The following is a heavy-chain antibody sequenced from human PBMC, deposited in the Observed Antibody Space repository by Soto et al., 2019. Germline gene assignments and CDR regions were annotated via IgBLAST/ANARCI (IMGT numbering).Heavy chain of an antibody. CDR1: GGSLNPYY. V-gene: IGHV4-59*06. CDR2: IYFSGST. J-gene: IGHJ4*02. D-gene: IGHD5-12*01. Sequence: SETLSLTCTVSGGSLNPYYWSWIRQPPGKGLEWIAYIYFSGSTYYNPSLKSRVTISVDTSKNQFSLNLNSVTAADTAVYYCAGIVATNFDDWGQGTLVTVSS. CDR3: AGIVATNFDD.